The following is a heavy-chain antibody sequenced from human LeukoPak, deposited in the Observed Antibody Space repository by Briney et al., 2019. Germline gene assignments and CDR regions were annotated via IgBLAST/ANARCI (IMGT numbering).Heavy chain of an antibody. V-gene: IGHV3-9*01. J-gene: IGHJ4*02. Sequence: GGSLRLSCAASGFTFDDYAMHWVRQAPGKGLEWVSGISWNSGSIGYADSVKGRFTISRDNAKNSLYLQMNSVRAEDTALYYCAKDRGPVVPAAHFDYWGQGTLVTVSS. CDR3: AKDRGPVVPAAHFDY. D-gene: IGHD2-2*01. CDR1: GFTFDDYA. CDR2: ISWNSGSI.